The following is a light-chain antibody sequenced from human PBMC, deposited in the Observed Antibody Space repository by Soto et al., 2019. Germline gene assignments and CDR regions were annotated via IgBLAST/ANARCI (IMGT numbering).Light chain of an antibody. Sequence: EIVLTQSPGTLSLSPGERATLSCRASQTFSSTYLAWYQQKRGQAPRLLIYGASSRATGIPDRFSGGGSGTDFSLTISRLDPEDFAVYYCQQYSSSPITFGQGTRLEIK. CDR1: QTFSSTY. CDR3: QQYSSSPIT. CDR2: GAS. J-gene: IGKJ5*01. V-gene: IGKV3-20*01.